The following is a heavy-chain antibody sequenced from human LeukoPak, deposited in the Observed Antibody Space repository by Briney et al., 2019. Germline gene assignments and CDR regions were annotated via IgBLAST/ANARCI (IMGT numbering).Heavy chain of an antibody. Sequence: SETLSLTCTVSGGSISSYHWSWIRQPAGKGLEWIGRIYTSGSTNYNPSLKSRVTMSVDTSKNQFSLKLSSVTAADTAVYYCARDRGYGDYVLSEGWFDPWGQGTLVTVSS. CDR1: GGSISSYH. V-gene: IGHV4-4*07. J-gene: IGHJ5*02. D-gene: IGHD4-17*01. CDR2: IYTSGST. CDR3: ARDRGYGDYVLSEGWFDP.